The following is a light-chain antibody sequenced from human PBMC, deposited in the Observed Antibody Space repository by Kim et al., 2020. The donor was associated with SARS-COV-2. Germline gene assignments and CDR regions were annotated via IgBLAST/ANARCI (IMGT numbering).Light chain of an antibody. V-gene: IGKV2-28*01. CDR2: LGS. CDR1: QSLLHSNGYNY. Sequence: DIVMTQSPLSLPVTPGEPASISCRSSQSLLHSNGYNYLDCYLQKRGQSPQLLIYLGSNRASGVPDRFSGSGSGTDFTLKISRVEAEDVGVYYCRQALQAPYTFGKGTKLEI. J-gene: IGKJ2*01. CDR3: RQALQAPYT.